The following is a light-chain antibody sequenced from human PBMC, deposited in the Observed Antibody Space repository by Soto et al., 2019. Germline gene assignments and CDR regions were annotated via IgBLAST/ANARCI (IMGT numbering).Light chain of an antibody. CDR2: EGS. V-gene: IGLV2-23*01. CDR3: CSFAGSDSVV. Sequence: QSVLTQPASVSGSPGQSITISCTGTNNDVGSYNLVSWYQQDPGKAPKLIIYEGSKRPSGISNRFSGSKSGNTASLTISGLQAEDEADYYCCSFAGSDSVVFGGGTKVTVL. CDR1: NNDVGSYNL. J-gene: IGLJ2*01.